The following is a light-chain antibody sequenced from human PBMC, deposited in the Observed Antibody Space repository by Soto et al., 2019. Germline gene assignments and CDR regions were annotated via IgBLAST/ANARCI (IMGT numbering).Light chain of an antibody. Sequence: VMTQSPATLSVSPWERATLSCRASKSVDFHLAWYQQKPGQAPRLLIYDASVRATGTPARFSGSGSGTAFTLTISSLEPEDFALYYCQQRSTWPTFGQGTRLEIK. J-gene: IGKJ5*01. V-gene: IGKV3-11*01. CDR1: KSVDFH. CDR2: DAS. CDR3: QQRSTWPT.